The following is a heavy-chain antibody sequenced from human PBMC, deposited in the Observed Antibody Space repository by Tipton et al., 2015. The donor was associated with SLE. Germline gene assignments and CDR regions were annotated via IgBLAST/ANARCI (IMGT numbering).Heavy chain of an antibody. CDR1: GFTFSTYS. CDR3: ARGGGYYYYYMDV. CDR2: ISRDSTYI. J-gene: IGHJ6*03. D-gene: IGHD3-16*01. Sequence: SLRLSCAASGFTFSTYSMHWVRQAPGKGLEWVSSISRDSTYIYQADSVKGRFTISRDNANNSLYLQMSSLRAEDTAVYYCARGGGYYYYYMDVWGKGTTVTVSS. V-gene: IGHV3-21*01.